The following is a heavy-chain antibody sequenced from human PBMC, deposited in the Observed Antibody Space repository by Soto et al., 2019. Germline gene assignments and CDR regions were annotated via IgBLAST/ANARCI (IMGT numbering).Heavy chain of an antibody. CDR3: ARLRSGYDHYYYYYMDV. CDR1: GGSISSYY. CDR2: IYYSGST. V-gene: IGHV4-59*08. J-gene: IGHJ6*03. Sequence: PSETLSLTCTVSGGSISSYYWSWIRQPPGKGLEWIGYIYYSGSTNYNPSLKSRVTISVDTSKNQFSLKLSSVTAADTAVYYCARLRSGYDHYYYYYMDVWGKGTTVTVSS. D-gene: IGHD5-12*01.